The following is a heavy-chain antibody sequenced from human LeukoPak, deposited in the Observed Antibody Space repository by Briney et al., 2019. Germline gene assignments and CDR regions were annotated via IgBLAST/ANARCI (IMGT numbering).Heavy chain of an antibody. Sequence: SESLSLTCTVSGDSINSGIHYWNWIRQPAGKGLEWIGRIYTSGSTNYNPSLKSRVTISVDTSKNQFSLKLSSVTAADTAVHYCARDRVATKSWGQGTLVTVSS. CDR3: ARDRVATKS. D-gene: IGHD5-12*01. J-gene: IGHJ4*02. V-gene: IGHV4-61*02. CDR1: GDSINSGIHY. CDR2: IYTSGST.